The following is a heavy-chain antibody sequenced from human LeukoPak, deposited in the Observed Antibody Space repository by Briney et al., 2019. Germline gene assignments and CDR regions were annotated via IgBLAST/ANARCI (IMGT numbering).Heavy chain of an antibody. V-gene: IGHV3-21*01. CDR2: ISSSSSYI. J-gene: IGHJ4*02. D-gene: IGHD5-18*01. CDR3: ARGFGTAMVTLDY. Sequence: PGGSLRLSCAASGFTFSSYSMNWVRQAPGKGLEWVSSISSSSSYIYYADSEKGRFTISRDNAKNSLYLQMNSLRAEDTAVYYCARGFGTAMVTLDYWGQGTLVTVSS. CDR1: GFTFSSYS.